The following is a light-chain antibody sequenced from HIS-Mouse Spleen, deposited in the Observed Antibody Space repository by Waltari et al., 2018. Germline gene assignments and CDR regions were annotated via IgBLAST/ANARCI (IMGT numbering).Light chain of an antibody. Sequence: QAVLTQPSSLSASPGASASPTCPLRSGIHVGTYRIYWYQQKPGSPPQYLLRYKSDSDKQQGSGVPSRFSGSKDASANAGILLISGLQSEDEADYYCMIWHSSAWVFGGGTKLTVL. CDR2: YKSDSDK. J-gene: IGLJ3*02. CDR1: SGIHVGTYR. CDR3: MIWHSSAWV. V-gene: IGLV5-45*03.